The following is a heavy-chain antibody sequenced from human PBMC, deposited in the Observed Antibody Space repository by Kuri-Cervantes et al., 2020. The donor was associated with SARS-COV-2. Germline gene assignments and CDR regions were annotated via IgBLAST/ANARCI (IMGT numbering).Heavy chain of an antibody. Sequence: GESLKISCATFGFTFDDYTMYWVRQTPGKGLEWVSLISWDGGTTLYADSVRGRFITSRDNSKNSLYLQMNSLRSEDTALYYCAKGGRGRSSTSCSARDPAFHNFGLNVWGQGTTVTVSS. CDR3: AKGGRGRSSTSCSARDPAFHNFGLNV. J-gene: IGHJ6*02. D-gene: IGHD2-2*01. V-gene: IGHV3-43*01. CDR1: GFTFDDYT. CDR2: ISWDGGTT.